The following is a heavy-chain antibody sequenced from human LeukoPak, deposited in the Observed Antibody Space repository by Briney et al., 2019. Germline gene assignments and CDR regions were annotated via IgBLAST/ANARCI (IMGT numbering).Heavy chain of an antibody. CDR2: MNPNSGNT. CDR3: ARGITMVRGVIFRSGYYYMDV. Sequence: ASVKVSCKASGYTFTSYYMHWVRQAPGQGLEWMGWMNPNSGNTGYAQKFQGRVTMTRNTSISTAYMELSSLRSEDTAVYYCARGITMVRGVIFRSGYYYMDVWGKGTTVTISS. D-gene: IGHD3-10*01. J-gene: IGHJ6*03. V-gene: IGHV1-8*02. CDR1: GYTFTSYY.